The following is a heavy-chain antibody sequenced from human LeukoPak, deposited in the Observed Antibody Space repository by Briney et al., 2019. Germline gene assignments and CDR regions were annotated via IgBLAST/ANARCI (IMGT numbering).Heavy chain of an antibody. J-gene: IGHJ3*02. V-gene: IGHV4-39*02. CDR1: GVSISSEDHF. CDR2: ISYRGTT. D-gene: IGHD3-3*01. Sequence: SETLSLTCAVSGVSISSEDHFWGWIRQPPGKGLEWIGTISYRGTTYYNPSLKSRVTISQDMSKNHLSLRLTSVIVADMAVYYCAKILGDDLFDAFDIWGQGTLVSVSS. CDR3: AKILGDDLFDAFDI.